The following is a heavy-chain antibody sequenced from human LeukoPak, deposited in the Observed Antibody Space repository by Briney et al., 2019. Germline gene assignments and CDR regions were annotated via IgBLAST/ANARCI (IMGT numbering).Heavy chain of an antibody. V-gene: IGHV3-30-3*01. J-gene: IGHJ3*02. D-gene: IGHD3-3*02. CDR1: GFTFSSYA. Sequence: GGSLRLSCAASGFTFSSYAMHWVRQAPGKGLEWVAVISCDGSNKYYADSVKGRFTISRDNSKNTLYLQMNSLRAEDTAVYYCARDTSSIPFDIWGQGTMVTVSS. CDR2: ISCDGSNK. CDR3: ARDTSSIPFDI.